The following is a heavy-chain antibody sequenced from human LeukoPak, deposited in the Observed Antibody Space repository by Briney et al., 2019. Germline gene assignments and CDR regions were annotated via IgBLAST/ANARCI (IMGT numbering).Heavy chain of an antibody. D-gene: IGHD3-10*01. CDR2: IIPILGIA. CDR3: ACAITMVRGVIIYFDY. Sequence: SVKVSCKASGGTFSSYAISWVRQAPGQGLEWMGRIIPILGIANYAQKFQGRVTMTEDTSTDTAYMELSSLRSEDTAVYYCACAITMVRGVIIYFDYWGQGTLVTVSS. V-gene: IGHV1-69*04. CDR1: GGTFSSYA. J-gene: IGHJ4*02.